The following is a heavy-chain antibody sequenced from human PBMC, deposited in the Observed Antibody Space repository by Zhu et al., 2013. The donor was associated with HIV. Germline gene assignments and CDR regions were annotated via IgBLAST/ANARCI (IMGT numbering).Heavy chain of an antibody. D-gene: IGHD2-15*01. CDR2: ISAYNGNT. V-gene: IGHV1-18*01. CDR1: GYTFTSYG. J-gene: IGHJ6*02. CDR3: ARDLGDIVVVVAAWDHYGMDV. Sequence: QVQLVQSGAEVKKPGASVKVSCKASGYTFTSYGISWVRQAPGQGLEWMGWISAYNGNTNYAQKLQGRVTITRDTSASTAYMELSSLRSEDTAVYYCARDLGDIVVVVAAWDHYGMDVWGQGTTVTVSS.